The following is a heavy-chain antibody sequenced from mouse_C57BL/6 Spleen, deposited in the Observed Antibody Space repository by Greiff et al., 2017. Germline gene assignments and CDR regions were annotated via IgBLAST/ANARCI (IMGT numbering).Heavy chain of an antibody. D-gene: IGHD2-1*01. V-gene: IGHV5-17*01. CDR2: ISSGSSTI. Sequence: EVKLVASGGGLVKPGGSLKLSCAASGFTFSDYGMHWVRQAPEKGLEWVAYISSGSSTIYYADTVKGRFTISRDNAKNTLFLQMTSRRSEDTAMYYCARDYGNYDYYAMDYWGQGTSVTVSS. J-gene: IGHJ4*01. CDR1: GFTFSDYG. CDR3: ARDYGNYDYYAMDY.